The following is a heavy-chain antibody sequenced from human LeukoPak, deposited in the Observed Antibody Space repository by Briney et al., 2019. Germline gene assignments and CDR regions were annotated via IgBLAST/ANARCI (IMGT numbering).Heavy chain of an antibody. D-gene: IGHD3-10*01. V-gene: IGHV3-20*04. CDR1: GFIFDDYG. Sequence: PGGSLRLSCAASGFIFDDYGMSWVRQAPGKGLEWVSGINWNGSITGYADSVKGRFTISRDNSKSTLYLQLNSLRAEDTALYYCAKDVLLWFGEIGHDAFDTWGQGTMVSVSS. J-gene: IGHJ3*02. CDR3: AKDVLLWFGEIGHDAFDT. CDR2: INWNGSIT.